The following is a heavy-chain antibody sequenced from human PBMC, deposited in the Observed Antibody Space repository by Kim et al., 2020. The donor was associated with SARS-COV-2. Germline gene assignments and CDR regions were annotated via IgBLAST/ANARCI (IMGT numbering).Heavy chain of an antibody. CDR3: AKGGGSYYNDLDY. J-gene: IGHJ4*02. Sequence: YADSVKGRFPISRDNSKNSLYLQMNSLRTEDTALYYCAKGGGSYYNDLDYWGQGTLVTVSS. V-gene: IGHV3-43*01. D-gene: IGHD1-26*01.